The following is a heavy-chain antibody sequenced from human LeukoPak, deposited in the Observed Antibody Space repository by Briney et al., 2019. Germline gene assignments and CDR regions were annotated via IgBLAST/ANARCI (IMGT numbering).Heavy chain of an antibody. D-gene: IGHD6-19*01. CDR1: GFTFRSYG. CDR3: ARDLSGWYTFDY. V-gene: IGHV3-30-3*01. Sequence: PGRSLRLSRAASGFTFRSYGIHWVRQAPGKGLEWVAAISYDGSKKYYADSVKGRFTISRDNSKNTLYVQMNSLRVEDTAVYYCARDLSGWYTFDYWGQGTLVTVSS. J-gene: IGHJ4*02. CDR2: ISYDGSKK.